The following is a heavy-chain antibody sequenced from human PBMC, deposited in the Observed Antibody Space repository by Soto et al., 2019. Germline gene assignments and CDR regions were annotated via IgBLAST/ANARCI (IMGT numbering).Heavy chain of an antibody. Sequence: GGSLRLSCAASGVTFSSYAMSWVRQAPGKGLEWVSAISGSGGSTYYADSVKGRFTISRDNCKNTLYLQMNSLRAEDTAVYYCAKDGRITMIVFDYWGQGTLVTVSS. CDR1: GVTFSSYA. D-gene: IGHD3-22*01. J-gene: IGHJ4*02. CDR3: AKDGRITMIVFDY. CDR2: ISGSGGST. V-gene: IGHV3-23*01.